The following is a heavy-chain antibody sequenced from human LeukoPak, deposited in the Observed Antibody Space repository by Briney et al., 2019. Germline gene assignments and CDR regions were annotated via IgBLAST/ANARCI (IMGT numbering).Heavy chain of an antibody. J-gene: IGHJ3*02. Sequence: GGSLRLSCAASGFTFSSYSMNWVRQAPGKGLEWVSSISSSSSYIYYADSVKGRFTISRDNAKNSLYLQMNSLRAEDMALYYCAKDTLGSSVNAFDIWGQGTMVTVSS. D-gene: IGHD7-27*01. CDR1: GFTFSSYS. CDR3: AKDTLGSSVNAFDI. V-gene: IGHV3-21*04. CDR2: ISSSSSYI.